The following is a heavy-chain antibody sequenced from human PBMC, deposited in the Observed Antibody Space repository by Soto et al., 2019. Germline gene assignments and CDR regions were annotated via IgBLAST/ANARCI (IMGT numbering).Heavy chain of an antibody. Sequence: EVQLLQSGGDLVQPGGSLRLSCAASGFSFSAYSMNGVRQTPGRGLEWVSFIDLSGTTTYYRDSVKGRFTIFKDKSRNTVYLQMRSLTVEDAAIYYCTKDRVPDGIYSFDYWGQGALVTVSS. V-gene: IGHV3-23*03. CDR2: IDLSGTTT. D-gene: IGHD2-15*01. J-gene: IGHJ4*02. CDR1: GFSFSAYS. CDR3: TKDRVPDGIYSFDY.